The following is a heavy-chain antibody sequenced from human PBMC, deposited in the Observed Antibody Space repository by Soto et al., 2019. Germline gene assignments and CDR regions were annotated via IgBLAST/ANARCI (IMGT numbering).Heavy chain of an antibody. CDR1: GGSITSGGHF. CDR2: IHHSGNA. V-gene: IGHV4-31*03. Sequence: SETLSLTCTVSGGSITSGGHFWSWIRQHPGKGLEWIGYIHHSGNAYYNPSLKSRVTISVDTSKNQFSLKLSSVTAADTAVYYCARDPLGYCSGGSCYSGDYYYYGMDVWGQGTTVTVSS. J-gene: IGHJ6*02. CDR3: ARDPLGYCSGGSCYSGDYYYYGMDV. D-gene: IGHD2-15*01.